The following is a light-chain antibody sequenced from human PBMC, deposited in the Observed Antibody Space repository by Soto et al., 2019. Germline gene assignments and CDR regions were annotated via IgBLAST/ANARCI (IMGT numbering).Light chain of an antibody. J-gene: IGKJ1*01. Sequence: EIVMTQSPATLSVSPGERATLSCRASQSVSSYLAWYQQKPGQAPRLLIYGASTRATGIPARFSGSGSGTEFTLTISSLQSEDFAVYYCQQYNNWPPGWTFGQGTKWIS. CDR2: GAS. CDR3: QQYNNWPPGWT. V-gene: IGKV3D-15*01. CDR1: QSVSSY.